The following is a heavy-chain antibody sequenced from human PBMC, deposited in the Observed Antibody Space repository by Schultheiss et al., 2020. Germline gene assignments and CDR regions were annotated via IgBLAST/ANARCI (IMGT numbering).Heavy chain of an antibody. J-gene: IGHJ5*02. Sequence: LRLSCTVSGGSISSGGYYWSWIRQHPGKGLEWIGYIYYSGSTYYNPSLKSRVTISVDTSKNQFSLKLSSVTAADTAVYYCARHVPWVVAATPPSNWFDPWGQGNLVTVSS. CDR2: IYYSGST. CDR1: GGSISSGGYY. V-gene: IGHV4-31*03. CDR3: ARHVPWVVAATPPSNWFDP. D-gene: IGHD2-15*01.